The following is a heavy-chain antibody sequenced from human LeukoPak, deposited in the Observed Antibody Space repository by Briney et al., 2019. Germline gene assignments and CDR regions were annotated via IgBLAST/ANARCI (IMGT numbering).Heavy chain of an antibody. CDR3: ARDLASDVLLWFGEPTGD. CDR1: GYTFTSYY. D-gene: IGHD3-10*01. CDR2: INPSGGST. Sequence: ASVQVSCKASGYTFTSYYMHWVRQAPGQGLGWMGIINPSGGSTSYAQKFQGRVTMTRDMSTSTVYMELSSLRSEDTAVYYCARDLASDVLLWFGEPTGDWGQGTLVTVSS. V-gene: IGHV1-46*01. J-gene: IGHJ4*02.